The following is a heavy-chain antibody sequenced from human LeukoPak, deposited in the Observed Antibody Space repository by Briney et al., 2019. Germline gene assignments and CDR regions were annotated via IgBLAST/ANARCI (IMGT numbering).Heavy chain of an antibody. CDR1: GGSISSGGYY. CDR3: ARGGEWLLLDY. D-gene: IGHD3-22*01. J-gene: IGHJ4*02. V-gene: IGHV4-31*03. CDR2: IYYSGST. Sequence: SETLSLTCTVSGGSISSGGYYWSWIRQHPGKGLEWIGYIYYSGSTYYNPSLKSRVTISVDTSKNQFSLKLSSVTAADTAVYYCARGGEWLLLDYWGQGTLVTVSS.